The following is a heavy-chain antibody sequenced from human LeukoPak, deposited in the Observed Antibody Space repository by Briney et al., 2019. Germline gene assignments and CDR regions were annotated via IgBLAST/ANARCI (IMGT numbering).Heavy chain of an antibody. CDR3: ARVRCSSTSCYRGLYYMDV. CDR1: GFTFSSYS. D-gene: IGHD2-2*01. Sequence: PGGSLRLSCAASGFTFSSYSMNWVRQAPGKGLEWVSYISSSSSTIYYADSVKGRFTISRDNAKNSLYLQMNSLRAEDTAVYYCARVRCSSTSCYRGLYYMDVWGKGTTVTVSS. CDR2: ISSSSSTI. V-gene: IGHV3-48*01. J-gene: IGHJ6*03.